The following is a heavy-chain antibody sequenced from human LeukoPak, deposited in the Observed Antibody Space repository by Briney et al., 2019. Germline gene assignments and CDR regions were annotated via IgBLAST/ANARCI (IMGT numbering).Heavy chain of an antibody. V-gene: IGHV1-46*01. D-gene: IGHD6-13*01. Sequence: ATVKVSCKASGYTLTSYYMHWVRQAPEQGLEWMGIIYPSGGSTSYAQKFQGRVTMTRDTSTSTVYMELSSLRSEDSAVYYCAISSEQLIDYWGQGTLVTVSS. J-gene: IGHJ4*02. CDR1: GYTLTSYY. CDR2: IYPSGGST. CDR3: AISSEQLIDY.